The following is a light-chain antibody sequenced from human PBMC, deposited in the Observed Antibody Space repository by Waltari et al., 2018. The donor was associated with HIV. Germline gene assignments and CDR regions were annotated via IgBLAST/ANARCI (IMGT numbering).Light chain of an antibody. CDR1: EDVRNF. J-gene: IGKJ2*01. Sequence: DIQMTQSPSSVSASVGDRATITCRESEDVRNFLAWYQQKPGRVPSLLIYAASTLHSGVASRFSGSGSGTDFTLTIDSLQPEDVATYYCQNYNSAPRTFGPGTKLEI. V-gene: IGKV1-27*01. CDR2: AAS. CDR3: QNYNSAPRT.